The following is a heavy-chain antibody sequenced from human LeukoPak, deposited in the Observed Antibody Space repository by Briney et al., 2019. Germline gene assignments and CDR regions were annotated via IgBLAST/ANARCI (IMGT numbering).Heavy chain of an antibody. CDR1: GGSIGSYY. CDR2: IYYSGST. CDR3: ARDVGSSGDFDY. V-gene: IGHV4-59*01. J-gene: IGHJ4*02. Sequence: SETLSLTCTVSGGSIGSYYWSWIRQPPGKGLEWIGYIYYSGSTNYNPSLKSRVTISVDTSKNQFSLKLSSVTAADTAVYYCARDVGSSGDFDYWGQGTLVTVSS. D-gene: IGHD6-19*01.